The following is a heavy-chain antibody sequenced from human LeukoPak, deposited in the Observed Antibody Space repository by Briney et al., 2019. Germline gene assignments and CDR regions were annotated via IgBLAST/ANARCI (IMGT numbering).Heavy chain of an antibody. CDR2: VYHSGTT. V-gene: IGHV4-59*01. Sequence: PSETLSLTCTVSGGSTGSYYWTWIRQPPGKRLEWIGFVYHSGTTNYNPSLKSRVTISIDTSKNQFSLKLSSVTAADTAVYYCARGDPQWVVTDSWGQGTLVTVSS. D-gene: IGHD6-19*01. CDR1: GGSTGSYY. J-gene: IGHJ4*02. CDR3: ARGDPQWVVTDS.